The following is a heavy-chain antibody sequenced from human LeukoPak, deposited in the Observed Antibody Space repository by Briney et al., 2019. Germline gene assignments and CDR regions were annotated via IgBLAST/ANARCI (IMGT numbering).Heavy chain of an antibody. V-gene: IGHV4-59*01. D-gene: IGHD3-22*01. CDR3: ARGTMMVGP. CDR2: IYYSGST. Sequence: KPSETLSLTCTVSGGSISNYYWSWIRQPPGKGLEWIGYIYYSGSTTYNPSLKSRVTISVDTSKNQFSLKLSSVTAADTAVYYCARGTMMVGPWGQGTLVTGSS. J-gene: IGHJ5*02. CDR1: GGSISNYY.